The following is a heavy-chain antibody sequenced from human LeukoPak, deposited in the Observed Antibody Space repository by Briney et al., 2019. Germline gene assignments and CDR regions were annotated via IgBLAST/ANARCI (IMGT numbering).Heavy chain of an antibody. D-gene: IGHD3/OR15-3a*01. J-gene: IGHJ3*02. CDR3: AREFPPEFVGWTQAFDI. CDR2: IYYSGST. V-gene: IGHV4-59*01. Sequence: SETLSLTCTVSGGSISSYYWSWIRQPPGKRLEWIGYIYYSGSTNYNPSLQSRVTISVDTSKNQYALKLSSVTAAGTAVYYCAREFPPEFVGWTQAFDIWGQGTMVTVSS. CDR1: GGSISSYY.